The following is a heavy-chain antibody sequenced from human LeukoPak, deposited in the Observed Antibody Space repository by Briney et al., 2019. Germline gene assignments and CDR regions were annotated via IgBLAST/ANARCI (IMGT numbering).Heavy chain of an antibody. CDR1: GGSISSYY. J-gene: IGHJ3*02. Sequence: SETLSLTCTVSGGSISSYYWSWIRQPPGKGLEWIGYIDDSGSTNYNPSLKSRVTISVDTSKNQVSLKLSSVTAADTAVYYCARGLRYFDWFPDAFDIWGQGTMVTVSS. CDR2: IDDSGST. D-gene: IGHD3-9*01. CDR3: ARGLRYFDWFPDAFDI. V-gene: IGHV4-59*01.